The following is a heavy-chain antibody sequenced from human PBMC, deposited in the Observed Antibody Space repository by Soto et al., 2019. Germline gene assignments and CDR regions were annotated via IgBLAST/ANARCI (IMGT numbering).Heavy chain of an antibody. V-gene: IGHV4-30-2*01. D-gene: IGHD3-3*01. J-gene: IGHJ5*02. CDR3: ARGTGITIFGVVTSSRSNWFDP. CDR2: IYHSGST. Sequence: SETLSLTCAVSGGSISSGGYSWGWIRQPPGKGLEWIGYIYHSGSTYYNPSLKSRVTISVDRSKNQFSLKLSSVTAADTAVYYCARGTGITIFGVVTSSRSNWFDPWGQGTLVTVSS. CDR1: GGSISSGGYS.